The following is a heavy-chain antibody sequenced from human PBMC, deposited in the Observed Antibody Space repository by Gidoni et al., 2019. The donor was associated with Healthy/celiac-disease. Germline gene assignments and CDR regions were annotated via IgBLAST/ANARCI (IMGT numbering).Heavy chain of an antibody. V-gene: IGHV3-11*01. D-gene: IGHD3-10*01. Sequence: QVQLVESGGGLVKPGGSLRLAWAASGFTFSDYYMSWIRQAPGKGLEWFSSISSSGSTIYYADSVKGRFTISRDNAKNSLYLQMNSLRAEDTAVYYCARDGVYYYGSGSAYGMDVWGQGTTVTVSS. CDR2: ISSSGSTI. CDR3: ARDGVYYYGSGSAYGMDV. CDR1: GFTFSDYY. J-gene: IGHJ6*02.